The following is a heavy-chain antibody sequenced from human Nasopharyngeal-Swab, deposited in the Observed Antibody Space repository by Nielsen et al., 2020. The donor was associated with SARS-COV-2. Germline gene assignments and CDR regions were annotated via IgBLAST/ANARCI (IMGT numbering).Heavy chain of an antibody. CDR3: ARLGTESYHYYSLDV. Sequence: GSLRLSCAASGFTFSSYAMHWVRQAPGKGLEWVAVISYDGSNKYYADSVKGRFTISRDNSKNTLYLQMNSLRAEDTAVYYCARLGTESYHYYSLDVWGQGTTVTVSS. J-gene: IGHJ6*02. D-gene: IGHD1-1*01. CDR2: ISYDGSNK. V-gene: IGHV3-30*04. CDR1: GFTFSSYA.